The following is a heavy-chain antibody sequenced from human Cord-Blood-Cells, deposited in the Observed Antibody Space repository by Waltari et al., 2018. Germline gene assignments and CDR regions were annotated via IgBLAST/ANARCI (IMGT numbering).Heavy chain of an antibody. CDR1: GFTFSSYW. J-gene: IGHJ3*02. V-gene: IGHV3-74*01. CDR2: INSDGSST. Sequence: EVQLVESAGGLVQPGGSLRLSCAASGFTFSSYWMHWVRQAPGKGLVWISRINSDGSSTSYADSVKGRFTIARDNAKNTLYLQMNSLRAEDTAVYYCARVQAARLAFDIWGQGTMVTVSS. D-gene: IGHD6-6*01. CDR3: ARVQAARLAFDI.